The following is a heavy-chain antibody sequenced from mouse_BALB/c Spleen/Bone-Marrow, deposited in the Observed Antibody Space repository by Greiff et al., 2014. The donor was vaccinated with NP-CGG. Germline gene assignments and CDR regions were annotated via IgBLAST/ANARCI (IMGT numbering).Heavy chain of an antibody. CDR3: AHDAPFTY. J-gene: IGHJ3*01. V-gene: IGHV14-3*02. CDR1: GFNIKDTF. CDR2: IDPASGNT. D-gene: IGHD2-3*01. Sequence: VQLQQSGADLVKPGASVKLSCTTSGFNIKDTFMHWGKQRPGQGLEWIGRIDPASGNTKYDPKFQGKATITADTSSNKVSLQLSGLTSEDTAVYYCAHDAPFTYWGQGTLVTVSA.